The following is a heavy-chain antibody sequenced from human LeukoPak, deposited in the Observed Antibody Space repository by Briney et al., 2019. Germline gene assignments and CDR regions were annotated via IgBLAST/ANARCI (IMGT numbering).Heavy chain of an antibody. CDR3: AKRARALNGYPGGNWFDP. CDR1: GFTFSTYA. V-gene: IGHV3-23*01. D-gene: IGHD3-9*01. CDR2: ISIGGDST. Sequence: GSLRLSCAASGFTFSTYAMSWVRQAPGQGLEWVSSISIGGDSTYYADSMKGRFTISRDNSKNTLYLQMNSLRVEDTAIYYCAKRARALNGYPGGNWFDPWGQGTLVTVSS. J-gene: IGHJ5*02.